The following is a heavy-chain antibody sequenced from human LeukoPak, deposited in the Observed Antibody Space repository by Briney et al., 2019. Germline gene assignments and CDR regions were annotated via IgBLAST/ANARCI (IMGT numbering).Heavy chain of an antibody. V-gene: IGHV3-30*03. CDR2: ISYDGSNK. J-gene: IGHJ4*02. D-gene: IGHD1-26*01. CDR1: GFTFSSYG. CDR3: ALTGGWEPGDY. Sequence: GGSLRLSCAASGFTFSSYGMHWVRQAPGKGLEWVAVISYDGSNKYYADSVKGRFTISRDNFKNTLYLQMNSLRAEDTAVYYCALTGGWEPGDYWGQGTLVTVSS.